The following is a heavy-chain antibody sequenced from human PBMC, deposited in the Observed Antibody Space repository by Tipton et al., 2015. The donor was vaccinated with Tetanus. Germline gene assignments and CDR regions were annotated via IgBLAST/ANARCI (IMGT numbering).Heavy chain of an antibody. J-gene: IGHJ4*02. CDR2: IYYSGST. D-gene: IGHD6-19*01. CDR3: ARASSGWYGLDFDY. CDR1: GGSISSGDYY. Sequence: TLSLTCTVSGGSISSGDYYWSWIRQPPGKGLEWIGCIYYSGSTYYNPSLKSRVTISVDTSKNQFSLKLSSVTAADTAVYYCARASSGWYGLDFDYWGQGTLVTVSS. V-gene: IGHV4-30-4*01.